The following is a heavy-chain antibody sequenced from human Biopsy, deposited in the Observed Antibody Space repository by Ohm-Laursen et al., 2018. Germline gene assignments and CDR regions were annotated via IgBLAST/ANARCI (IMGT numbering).Heavy chain of an antibody. V-gene: IGHV1-69*04. CDR3: AREYPEGDV. CDR2: IIPLLGIT. D-gene: IGHD2-2*02. J-gene: IGHJ6*02. CDR1: GGIFSSYA. Sequence: GSSVKVSCKASGGIFSSYAISWVRQAPGQGLEWMGRIIPLLGITNYAQKFQGRVTISADKSTSTAYMELSSLGSEDTAVYYCAREYPEGDVWGQGTTVTVSS.